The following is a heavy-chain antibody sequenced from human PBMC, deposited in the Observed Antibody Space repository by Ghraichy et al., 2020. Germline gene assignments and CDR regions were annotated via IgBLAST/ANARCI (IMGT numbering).Heavy chain of an antibody. Sequence: SETLSLTCTVSGGSISSYYWSWIRQPPGKGLEWIGYIYYSGSTNYNPSLKSRVTISVDTSKNQFSLKLSSVTAADTAVYYCARQQYYYGSGSYSGFDYWGQGTLVTVSS. D-gene: IGHD3-10*01. J-gene: IGHJ4*02. CDR2: IYYSGST. CDR1: GGSISSYY. V-gene: IGHV4-59*08. CDR3: ARQQYYYGSGSYSGFDY.